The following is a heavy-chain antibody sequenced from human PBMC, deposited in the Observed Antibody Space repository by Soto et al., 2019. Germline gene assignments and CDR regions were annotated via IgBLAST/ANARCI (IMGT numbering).Heavy chain of an antibody. D-gene: IGHD3-22*01. CDR3: ARDGRSGYCFDY. V-gene: IGHV3-30-3*01. J-gene: IGHJ4*02. CDR2: ISYDGSNK. Sequence: QVQLVESGGGVVQPGRSLRLSCAASGFTFSSYAMHWVRQAPGKGLEWVAVISYDGSNKYYADSVKGRFTISRDNSKNTLYLQMNSLSAEDTAVYYCARDGRSGYCFDYWGQGTLVTVSS. CDR1: GFTFSSYA.